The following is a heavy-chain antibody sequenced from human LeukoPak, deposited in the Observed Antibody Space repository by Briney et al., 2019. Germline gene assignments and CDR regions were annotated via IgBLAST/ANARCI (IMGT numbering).Heavy chain of an antibody. D-gene: IGHD3-3*01. Sequence: ASVKVSCKASGGTFSSYAISWVRQAPGQGLEWMGGIIPIFGTANHAQKFQGRVTITADESTSTAYMELSSLRSEDTAVYYCARGRRDYDFWSGPTQDYYGMDVWGQGTTVTVSS. CDR1: GGTFSSYA. J-gene: IGHJ6*02. V-gene: IGHV1-69*13. CDR3: ARGRRDYDFWSGPTQDYYGMDV. CDR2: IIPIFGTA.